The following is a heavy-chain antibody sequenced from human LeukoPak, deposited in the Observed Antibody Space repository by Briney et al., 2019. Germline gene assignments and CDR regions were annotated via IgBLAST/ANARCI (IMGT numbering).Heavy chain of an antibody. V-gene: IGHV1-18*01. CDR1: GYTFTSYG. Sequence: VKVXCKXSGYTFTSYGISWVRQAPGQGLEWMGWISAYNGNTNYAQKLQGRVTMTTDTSTSTAYMELRSLRSDDTAVYYCARDRYGDYAGVDYYYGMDVWGQGTTVTVSS. CDR2: ISAYNGNT. J-gene: IGHJ6*02. D-gene: IGHD4-17*01. CDR3: ARDRYGDYAGVDYYYGMDV.